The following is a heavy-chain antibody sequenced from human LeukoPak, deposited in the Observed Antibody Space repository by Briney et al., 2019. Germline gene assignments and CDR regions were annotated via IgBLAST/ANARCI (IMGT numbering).Heavy chain of an antibody. CDR3: ASTKGLLPSPLDYYGMDV. J-gene: IGHJ6*02. D-gene: IGHD3-22*01. Sequence: PGGSLRLSCAASGFTFSDYYVSWIRQAPGKGLEWVSYISSSGSTIYYADSVKGRFTISRDNAKNSLYLQMNSLRAEDTAVYYCASTKGLLPSPLDYYGMDVWGQGTTVTVSS. CDR2: ISSSGSTI. V-gene: IGHV3-11*01. CDR1: GFTFSDYY.